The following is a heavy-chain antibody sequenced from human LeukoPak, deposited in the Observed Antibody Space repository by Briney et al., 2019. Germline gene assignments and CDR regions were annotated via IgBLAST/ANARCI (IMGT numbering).Heavy chain of an antibody. CDR2: ISSSSSYI. V-gene: IGHV3-21*01. CDR3: ARPGYSGYDGYGY. D-gene: IGHD5-12*01. CDR1: GFTFDDYG. J-gene: IGHJ4*02. Sequence: GGSLRLSCATSGFTFDDYGITWVRQIPGKGLEWVSSISSSSSYIYYADSVKGRFTISRDNAKNSLYLQMNSLRAEDTAVYYCARPGYSGYDGYGYWGQGTLVTVSS.